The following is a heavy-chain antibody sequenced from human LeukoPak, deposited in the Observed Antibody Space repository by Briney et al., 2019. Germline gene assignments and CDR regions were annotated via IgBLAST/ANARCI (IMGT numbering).Heavy chain of an antibody. CDR1: GFTLDDYG. J-gene: IGHJ6*03. Sequence: GGSLRLSCAASGFTLDDYGMSWVRQAPGKGLEWVSGINWNGGSTGYADSVKGRFTISRDNAKNSLYLQMNSLRAEDTAVYYCAKDTTVRTYYYYYMDVWGKGTTVTVSS. CDR3: AKDTTVRTYYYYYMDV. CDR2: INWNGGST. V-gene: IGHV3-20*04. D-gene: IGHD1-1*01.